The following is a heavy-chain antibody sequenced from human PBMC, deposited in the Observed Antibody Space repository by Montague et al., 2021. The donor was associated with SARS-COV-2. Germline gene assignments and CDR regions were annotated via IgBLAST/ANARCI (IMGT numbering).Heavy chain of an antibody. D-gene: IGHD3-22*01. Sequence: TLSLTCTVSGGSISSGSYYWSWLRQPAGKGLEWIGRIYTSGSTNYNPSLESRVAISVDASKNQFSLRLSSVTAADTAVYYCARMIVQHAGMDVWGQGTTVTVSS. J-gene: IGHJ6*02. CDR3: ARMIVQHAGMDV. V-gene: IGHV4-61*02. CDR2: IYTSGST. CDR1: GGSISSGSYY.